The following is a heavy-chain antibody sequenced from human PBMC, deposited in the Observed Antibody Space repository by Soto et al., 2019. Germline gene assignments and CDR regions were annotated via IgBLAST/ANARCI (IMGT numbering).Heavy chain of an antibody. J-gene: IGHJ6*02. Sequence: ASFKVSFKASGYNFTRYAVHWVRQSPVQRIEWMGWINAGNGNTKYSQKFQGRVTITRDTSASTAYMELSSLRSEDTAVYYCATFSYYYDSSGYYGDYMDVWGQGTTVTVSS. CDR1: GYNFTRYA. CDR2: INAGNGNT. V-gene: IGHV1-3*01. CDR3: ATFSYYYDSSGYYGDYMDV. D-gene: IGHD3-22*01.